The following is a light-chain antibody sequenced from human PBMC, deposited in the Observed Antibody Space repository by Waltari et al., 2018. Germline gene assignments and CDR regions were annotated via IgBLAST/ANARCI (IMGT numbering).Light chain of an antibody. J-gene: IGKJ1*01. CDR3: QKYYSIPRT. Sequence: DIVMTQSPDSLAVSLGERATINCKSSQSVLYSTNNKNYLAWYQQKPGQPPKLLIYWASTRESGVPDRFSGSASETDVTLTISSLQAEDVAVYYCQKYYSIPRTFGQGTKVEIK. V-gene: IGKV4-1*01. CDR1: QSVLYSTNNKNY. CDR2: WAS.